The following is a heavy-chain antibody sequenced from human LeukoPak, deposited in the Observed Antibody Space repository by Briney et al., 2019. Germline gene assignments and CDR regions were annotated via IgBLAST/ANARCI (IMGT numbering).Heavy chain of an antibody. CDR1: GYTFTSYV. CDR3: ARAYYDSSGNDLDAFDI. Sequence: ASVKVSCKASGYTFTSYVINWVRQATGQGLEWMGWMNPNSGNTGYAQKFQGRVTMTRNTSISTAYMELSSLRSEDTAVYYCARAYYDSSGNDLDAFDIWGQGTMVTVSS. CDR2: MNPNSGNT. J-gene: IGHJ3*02. V-gene: IGHV1-8*01. D-gene: IGHD3-22*01.